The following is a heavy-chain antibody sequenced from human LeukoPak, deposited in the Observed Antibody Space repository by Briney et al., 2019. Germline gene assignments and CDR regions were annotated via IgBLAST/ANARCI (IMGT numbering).Heavy chain of an antibody. V-gene: IGHV1-24*01. D-gene: IGHD6-19*01. CDR1: GYTLTELS. CDR3: ATIIAVADGFDY. J-gene: IGHJ4*02. Sequence: ASVKVSCKVSGYTLTELSMHWVRQAPGKGLEWMGGFDPEDGETIYAQKFQGRVTMAEDTSTDTTYTELSSLRSEDTAVYYCATIIAVADGFDYWGQGTLVTVSS. CDR2: FDPEDGET.